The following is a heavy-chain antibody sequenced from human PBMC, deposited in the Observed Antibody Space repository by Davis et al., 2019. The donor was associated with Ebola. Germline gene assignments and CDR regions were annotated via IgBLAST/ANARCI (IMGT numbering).Heavy chain of an antibody. Sequence: SETLSLTCTVSGGSISSSSYYWGWIRQPPGKGLEWIGSIYYSGSTYYNPSLKSRVTISVDTSKNQFSLKLSSVTAADTAVYYCARSLLWFGEPPSYYFDYWGQGTLVTVSS. J-gene: IGHJ4*02. CDR2: IYYSGST. V-gene: IGHV4-39*01. D-gene: IGHD3-10*01. CDR1: GGSISSSSYY. CDR3: ARSLLWFGEPPSYYFDY.